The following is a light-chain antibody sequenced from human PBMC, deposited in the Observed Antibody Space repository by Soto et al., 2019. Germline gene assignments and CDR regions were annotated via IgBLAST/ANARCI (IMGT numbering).Light chain of an antibody. CDR1: QSVTSY. CDR2: DAS. CDR3: QQRSNWPPT. J-gene: IGKJ1*01. Sequence: EIELTQSPATLSLSPGERATLSCRASQSVTSYLAWYQQKPGQAPRLLIYDASNRATGIPARFSGSGSGTDFTLTISSLEPEDFAFYYCQQRSNWPPTFGQGTKVEI. V-gene: IGKV3-11*01.